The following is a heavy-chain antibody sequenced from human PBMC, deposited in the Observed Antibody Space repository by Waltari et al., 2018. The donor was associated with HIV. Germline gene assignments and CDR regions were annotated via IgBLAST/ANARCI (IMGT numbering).Heavy chain of an antibody. CDR2: IYTSGST. V-gene: IGHV4-61*02. CDR1: GGSISSGSSY. J-gene: IGHJ4*02. D-gene: IGHD4-17*01. CDR3: ARGGSYGGYYFDY. Sequence: QVQLQESGPGLVKPSQTLSLTCTVSGGSISSGSSYWSWIRQPAGKGLEWMGRIYTSGSTTHNPSLKSCVTISVDTSKNQFSLKLSSVTAADTAVYYCARGGSYGGYYFDYWGQGTLVTVSS.